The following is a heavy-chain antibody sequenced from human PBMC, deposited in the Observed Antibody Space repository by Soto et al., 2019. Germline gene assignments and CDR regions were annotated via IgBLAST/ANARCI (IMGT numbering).Heavy chain of an antibody. CDR2: IYHSGST. CDR3: ASSYSGSYYARPYAFDI. D-gene: IGHD1-26*01. V-gene: IGHV4-30-2*01. CDR1: GGSISSGGYS. J-gene: IGHJ3*02. Sequence: QLQLQESGSGLVKPSQTLSLTCAVSGGSISSGGYSWSWIRQPPGKGLEWIGYIYHSGSTYYNPSLKSRVTISVDRSKNQFSLKLSSVTAADTAVYSCASSYSGSYYARPYAFDIWGQGTMVTVSS.